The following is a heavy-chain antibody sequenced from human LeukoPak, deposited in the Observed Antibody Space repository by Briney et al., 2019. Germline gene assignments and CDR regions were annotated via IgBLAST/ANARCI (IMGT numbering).Heavy chain of an antibody. CDR3: AKGSTEGLDY. J-gene: IGHJ4*02. CDR1: GFTFSSYG. V-gene: IGHV3-30*18. CDR2: MSYDGSNK. Sequence: PGRSLRLSCAASGFTFSSYGMHWVRQAPGKGLEWVAVMSYDGSNKYYADSVKGRFTISRDNSKNTLYLQMNSLRAEDTAVYYCAKGSTEGLDYWGQGTLVTVSS.